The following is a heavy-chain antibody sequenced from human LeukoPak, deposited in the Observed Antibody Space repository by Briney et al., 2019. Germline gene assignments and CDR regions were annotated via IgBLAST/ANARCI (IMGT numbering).Heavy chain of an antibody. V-gene: IGHV3-49*04. CDR3: TKDLLIAVAGIRDWYFAL. J-gene: IGHJ2*01. CDR2: IRSKGYGWTT. D-gene: IGHD6-19*01. Sequence: GGSLRLSCTASGFTFGDYGMSWVRQAPGKGLEWVGFIRSKGYGWTTEYPASVKCTFTISRDDSKSIAYLQMNSLKTQHTAVYYCTKDLLIAVAGIRDWYFALWGRGTLVTASS. CDR1: GFTFGDYG.